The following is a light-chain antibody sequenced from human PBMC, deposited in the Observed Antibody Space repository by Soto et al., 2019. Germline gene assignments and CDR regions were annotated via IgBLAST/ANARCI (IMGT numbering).Light chain of an antibody. CDR1: QSISSY. CDR2: AAS. V-gene: IGKV1-39*01. J-gene: IGKJ2*01. Sequence: DIQMTQSPSTLSVSVGDRVTITCRASQSISSYLNWYQQKPGKAPKLLIDAASSLQSGVPSRFSGRGSGTEFTLTISSLQPEDFATYYCLHDYTYPYTFGQGTKVDIK. CDR3: LHDYTYPYT.